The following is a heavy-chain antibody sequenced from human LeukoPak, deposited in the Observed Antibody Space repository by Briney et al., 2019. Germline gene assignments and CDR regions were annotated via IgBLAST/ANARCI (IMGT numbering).Heavy chain of an antibody. D-gene: IGHD6-19*01. CDR3: AKDPWDSGWYLDY. CDR1: GFTFSSYA. CDR2: ISGSGGST. Sequence: PGGSLRLSCAASGFTFSSYAMRWVRQAPGKGMEWVSAISGSGGSTYYADSVKGRFTISRDNSKNTLYLQMNSLRAEDTAVYYCAKDPWDSGWYLDYWGQGTLVTVSS. V-gene: IGHV3-23*01. J-gene: IGHJ4*02.